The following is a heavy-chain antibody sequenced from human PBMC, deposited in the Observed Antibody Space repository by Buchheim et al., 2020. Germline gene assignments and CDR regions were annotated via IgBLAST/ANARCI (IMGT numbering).Heavy chain of an antibody. Sequence: QVQLVQSGAEVKKPGASMKFSCKASGYTFTTYDINWVRQATGQGLEWMGWMNPNSGNTGHAQKFQGRVTMTRNTSISTAYMELSSLRSEDTAVYYCACSAVASQMSENAIFDYWGQGTL. CDR1: GYTFTTYD. CDR2: MNPNSGNT. J-gene: IGHJ4*02. V-gene: IGHV1-8*01. D-gene: IGHD6-19*01. CDR3: ACSAVASQMSENAIFDY.